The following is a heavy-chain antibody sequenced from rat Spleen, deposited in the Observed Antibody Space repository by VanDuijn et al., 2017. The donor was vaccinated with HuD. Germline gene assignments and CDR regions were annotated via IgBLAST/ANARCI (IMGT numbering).Heavy chain of an antibody. J-gene: IGHJ3*01. CDR1: GITFSSFA. D-gene: IGHD1-9*01. CDR3: TRDNMGITRFAY. V-gene: IGHV5-46*01. CDR2: ITHSGGNT. Sequence: EVQLVESGGGLVQPGRSMKLSCAASGITFSSFAMAWVRQAPTKGLEWVASITHSGGNTYYRDSVKGRFTISRDNAKSTLYLQMGSLRSEDTATYYCTRDNMGITRFAYWGQGTLVTVSS.